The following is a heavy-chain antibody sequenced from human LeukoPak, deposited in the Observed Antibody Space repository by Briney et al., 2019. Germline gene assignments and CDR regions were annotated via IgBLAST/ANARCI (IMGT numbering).Heavy chain of an antibody. CDR2: INHSGST. V-gene: IGHV4-34*01. CDR3: ARGRGYCSSTSCRQKYYYYYYMDV. CDR1: GGSFSGYY. Sequence: SETLSLTCAVYGGSFSGYYWSWIRQPPGKGLEWIGEINHSGSTNYNPSLKSRATISVDTSKNQSSLKLSSVTAADTAVYYCARGRGYCSSTSCRQKYYYYYYMDVWGKGTTVTVSS. J-gene: IGHJ6*03. D-gene: IGHD2-2*03.